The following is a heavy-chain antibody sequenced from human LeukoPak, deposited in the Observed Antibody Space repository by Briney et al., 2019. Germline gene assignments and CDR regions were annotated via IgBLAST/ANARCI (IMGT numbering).Heavy chain of an antibody. J-gene: IGHJ5*02. CDR1: GFTFSSYA. V-gene: IGHV3-23*01. Sequence: PGGSLRLSCAASGFTFSSYAMSWVRQAPGQGLEWVSALSGSGGSTYYADSVKGRFTISRDNSKSTLYLQMNSLRAEDTDVYYCEKDAPLGYYGSGSYIDPWGQGTLVTVSS. D-gene: IGHD3-10*01. CDR3: EKDAPLGYYGSGSYIDP. CDR2: LSGSGGST.